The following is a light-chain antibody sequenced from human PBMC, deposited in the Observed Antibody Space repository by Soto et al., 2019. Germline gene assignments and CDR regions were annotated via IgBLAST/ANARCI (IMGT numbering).Light chain of an antibody. CDR1: QGIGSD. CDR3: QQLNSYPLT. Sequence: DIQLTQSPSFLSASVGDRVTITCRASQGIGSDLVWYQQKPVKAPKLLIYGASTLQGGVSSRFSGSGSGTEFTLTISSLQPEDFATYYCQQLNSYPLTFGGGTKAEIK. CDR2: GAS. J-gene: IGKJ4*01. V-gene: IGKV1-9*01.